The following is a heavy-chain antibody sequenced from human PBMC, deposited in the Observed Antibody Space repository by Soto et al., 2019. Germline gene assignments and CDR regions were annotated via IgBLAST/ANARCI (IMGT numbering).Heavy chain of an antibody. D-gene: IGHD2-21*01. Sequence: QITLKESGPTLVKPTQTLTLTCTFSGFSLSTTGVGVGWIRQPPRKALEWLALIYWDDDKRYNPSLKSRLTITKDTSKNQVVLTMTNMDPVDTATYYCVQSRCGGDCLQSYSSHSYYGLDVWGQGTTVTVSS. CDR3: VQSRCGGDCLQSYSSHSYYGLDV. CDR2: IYWDDDK. V-gene: IGHV2-5*02. J-gene: IGHJ6*02. CDR1: GFSLSTTGVG.